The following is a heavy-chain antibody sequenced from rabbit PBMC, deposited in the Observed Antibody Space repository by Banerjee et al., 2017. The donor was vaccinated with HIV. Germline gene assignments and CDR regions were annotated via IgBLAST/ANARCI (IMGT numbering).Heavy chain of an antibody. J-gene: IGHJ3*01. Sequence: QLKESGGGLVQPGGSLKLSCKASGIDFSLYYMSWVRQAPGKGLEWIGYIDPIFGTTYSATWVDGRFTFSSHNAQNTLWLQLNSLTAADTATYFCARDRAVSESKLWGQGTLVTVS. CDR2: IDPIFGTT. CDR1: GIDFSLYY. D-gene: IGHD1-1*01. CDR3: ARDRAVSESKL. V-gene: IGHV1S7*01.